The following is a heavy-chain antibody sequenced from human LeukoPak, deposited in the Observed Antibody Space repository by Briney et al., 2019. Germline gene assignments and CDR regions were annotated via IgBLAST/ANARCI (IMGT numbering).Heavy chain of an antibody. D-gene: IGHD2-2*02. CDR1: GGSISSYY. V-gene: IGHV4-4*07. CDR2: IYTSGST. Sequence: KPSETLSLTCTVSGGSISSYYWSWIRQPAGKGLEWIGRIYTSGSTNYNPSLKSRVTISVDTSKNQFSLKLSSVTAADTAVYYCARQGIVVVPAAILNYMDVWGKGTTVTVSS. J-gene: IGHJ6*03. CDR3: ARQGIVVVPAAILNYMDV.